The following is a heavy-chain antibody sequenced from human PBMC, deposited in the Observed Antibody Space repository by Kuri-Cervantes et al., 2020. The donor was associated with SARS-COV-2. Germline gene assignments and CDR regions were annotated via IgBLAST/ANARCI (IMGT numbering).Heavy chain of an antibody. Sequence: ESLKISCTVSGGSISSYYWGWIRQPPGKGLEWIGSIYYSGSTYYNPSLKSRVTISVDTSKNQFSLKLSSVTAADTAVYYCARDGIAVAGREQNFDYWGQGTLVTVSS. D-gene: IGHD6-19*01. CDR3: ARDGIAVAGREQNFDY. CDR1: GGSISSYY. V-gene: IGHV4-39*02. CDR2: IYYSGST. J-gene: IGHJ4*02.